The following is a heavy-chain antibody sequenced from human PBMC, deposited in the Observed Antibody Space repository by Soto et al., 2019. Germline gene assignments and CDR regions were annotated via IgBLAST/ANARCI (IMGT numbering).Heavy chain of an antibody. Sequence: EVQLLESGGGFVQPGGSMRLSCVASGFTFNNYAMNWVRQAPGKGPEWVSVMSGSGGSTFYADSVRGRFTTSRDTSKHPVYLQMDRLRVEDTAIYYCVKALGYSLFAMGGGMDVWGRGTTVTVSS. D-gene: IGHD3-3*02. CDR3: VKALGYSLFAMGGGMDV. V-gene: IGHV3-23*01. CDR1: GFTFNNYA. CDR2: MSGSGGST. J-gene: IGHJ6*02.